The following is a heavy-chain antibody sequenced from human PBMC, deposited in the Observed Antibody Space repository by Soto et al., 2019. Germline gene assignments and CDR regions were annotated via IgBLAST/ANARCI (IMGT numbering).Heavy chain of an antibody. J-gene: IGHJ4*02. CDR2: IIPIFGTA. D-gene: IGHD3-3*01. CDR1: GGTFSSYA. CDR3: ARHSGSYDFWSGYYSTFDY. V-gene: IGHV1-69*13. Sequence: GASVKVSCKASGGTFSSYAISWVRQAPGQGLEWMGGIIPIFGTANYAQKFQGRVTITADESTSTAYMELSSLRSEDTAVYYCARHSGSYDFWSGYYSTFDYWGQGTLVTVSS.